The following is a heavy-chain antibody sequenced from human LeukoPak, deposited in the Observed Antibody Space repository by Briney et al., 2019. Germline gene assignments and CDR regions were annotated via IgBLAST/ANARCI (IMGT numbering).Heavy chain of an antibody. J-gene: IGHJ6*02. CDR3: AKVPYSDYGSGRPPFMDV. CDR2: FSTTGSDT. D-gene: IGHD3-10*01. CDR1: RLHFRNHA. Sequence: PVGDLILSCEDLRLHFRNHAMSGVRQAQGMGQHQVLPFSTTGSDTYYADSVKGRFTISRDNSENTLHLQMNNQRAEDTAIHYCAKVPYSDYGSGRPPFMDVWGQGTTVAVSS. V-gene: IGHV3-23*01.